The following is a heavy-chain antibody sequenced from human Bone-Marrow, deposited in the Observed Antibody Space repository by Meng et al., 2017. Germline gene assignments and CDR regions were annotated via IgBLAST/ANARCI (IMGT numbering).Heavy chain of an antibody. Sequence: SETLSLTCTVSGDSISTYFWSWIRQSPGKGLEWTGNIFYTGSTNYNPSPKSRVTISLDTSKNQFSLKLTSVTAADTAVYYCARSLNWVDAFDVWGQGPMVPVSS. CDR3: ARSLNWVDAFDV. V-gene: IGHV4-59*01. CDR2: IFYTGST. D-gene: IGHD7-27*01. J-gene: IGHJ3*01. CDR1: GDSISTYF.